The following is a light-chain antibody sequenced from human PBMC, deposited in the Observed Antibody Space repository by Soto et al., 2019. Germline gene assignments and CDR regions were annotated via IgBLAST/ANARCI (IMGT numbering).Light chain of an antibody. CDR3: GGWDDSLSGPG. V-gene: IGLV1-47*01. CDR2: RNN. Sequence: QSVLTQPPSASGTPGQRVNISCSGSSSNIGSNYVYWYRQFPGTAPKLLIQRNNQRPSGVPARFSGSKSGTSASLAISGLGSEDEADYYCGGWDDSLSGPGFGGGTKVTV. CDR1: SSNIGSNY. J-gene: IGLJ2*01.